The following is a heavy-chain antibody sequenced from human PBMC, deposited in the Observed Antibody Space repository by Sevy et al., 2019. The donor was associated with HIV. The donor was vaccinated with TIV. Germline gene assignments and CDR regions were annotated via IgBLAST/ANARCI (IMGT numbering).Heavy chain of an antibody. J-gene: IGHJ4*02. CDR1: GFTFSNAW. D-gene: IGHD3-10*01. V-gene: IGHV3-21*01. CDR2: ISSSSSYI. Sequence: GGSLRLSCAASGFTFSNAWMSWVRQAPGKGLEWVSSISSSSSYIYYADSVKGRFTISRDNAKNSLYLQMNSLRAEDTAVYYCAIQVGGFDYWGQGTLVTVSS. CDR3: AIQVGGFDY.